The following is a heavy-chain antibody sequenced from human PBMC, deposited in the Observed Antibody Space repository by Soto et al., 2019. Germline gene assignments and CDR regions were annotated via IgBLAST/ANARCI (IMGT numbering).Heavy chain of an antibody. D-gene: IGHD3-22*01. CDR1: GFTFSGYW. CDR2: INQDGSGK. Sequence: GGSLRLSCAASGFTFSGYWMSWVRQAPGKGLEWVANINQDGSGKYYPGSVKGRFTISRENAKNSLYLQMNSLRAGDTAVYYCARDYLRIVVVIGWCGAFDIWGQGTMVTVSS. V-gene: IGHV3-7*01. J-gene: IGHJ3*02. CDR3: ARDYLRIVVVIGWCGAFDI.